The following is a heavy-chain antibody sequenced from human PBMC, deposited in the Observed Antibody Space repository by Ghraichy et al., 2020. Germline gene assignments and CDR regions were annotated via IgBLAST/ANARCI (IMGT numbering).Heavy chain of an antibody. CDR1: GYTFTSYG. V-gene: IGHV1-18*01. CDR3: ARDYWEYSSSWYDLRGWDYYGMDV. D-gene: IGHD6-13*01. CDR2: ISAYNGNT. Sequence: ASVKVSCKASGYTFTSYGISWVRQAPGQGLEWMGWISAYNGNTNYAQKLQGRVTMTTDTSTSTAYMELRSLRSDDTAVYYCARDYWEYSSSWYDLRGWDYYGMDVWGQGTTVTVSS. J-gene: IGHJ6*02.